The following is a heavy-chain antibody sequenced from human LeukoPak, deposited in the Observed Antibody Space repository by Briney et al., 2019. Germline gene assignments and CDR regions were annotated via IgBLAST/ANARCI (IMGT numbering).Heavy chain of an antibody. J-gene: IGHJ4*02. CDR3: AGRNFDL. CDR2: IKQDGGEK. Sequence: GSLRLSCAASGFTFSSYWMHWVRQAPGKGLEWVANIKQDGGEKYYVDSVKGRFTISRDNAKNALFLRMNSLRAEDTAVYYCAGRNFDLWGQGTLVTVSS. V-gene: IGHV3-7*01. CDR1: GFTFSSYW.